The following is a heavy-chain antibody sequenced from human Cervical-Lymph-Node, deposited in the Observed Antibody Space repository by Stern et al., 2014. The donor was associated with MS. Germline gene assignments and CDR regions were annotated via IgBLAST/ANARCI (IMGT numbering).Heavy chain of an antibody. CDR1: GGTFSSYA. CDR3: ARDSMPRIAAAFDP. D-gene: IGHD6-13*01. Sequence: VQLLESGAEVKKPGSSVKVSCTASGGTFSSYAISWVRPAPGQGLEWMGGIMPIVGTGNDAQKFQGRVRMSADESTSAAYMELSSLRSEDTAVYDCARDSMPRIAAAFDPWGQGTLVTVSS. V-gene: IGHV1-69*01. J-gene: IGHJ5*02. CDR2: IMPIVGTG.